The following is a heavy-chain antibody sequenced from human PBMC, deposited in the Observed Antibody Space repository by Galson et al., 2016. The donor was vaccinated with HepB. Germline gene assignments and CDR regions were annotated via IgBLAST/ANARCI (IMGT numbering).Heavy chain of an antibody. V-gene: IGHV4-34*01. J-gene: IGHJ3*02. CDR3: ARLRSYENSEPGSFDI. Sequence: SETLSLTCGVYGGSFSGYYWSWIRQPPGKGLEWIGEVDHSGNTYYNPSLESRVTISEETSKRQFSLNLSSVTAADTAVYYCARLRSYENSEPGSFDIWGQGTLVTV. CDR1: GGSFSGYY. CDR2: VDHSGNT. D-gene: IGHD3-22*01.